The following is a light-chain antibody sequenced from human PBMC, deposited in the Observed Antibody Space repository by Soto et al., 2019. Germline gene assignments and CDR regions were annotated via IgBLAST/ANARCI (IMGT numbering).Light chain of an antibody. CDR2: GAS. J-gene: IGKJ1*01. CDR3: QQYGGSPQP. Sequence: MVLTQSPGTLALSPGEGATLSCRSSQSVSKYLAWYQQKPGQAPRLLIYGASSRATGIPDSFSGSGSGTDFTLTISRLEPEDFAVYYCQQYGGSPQPFGQGTKVDI. CDR1: QSVSKY. V-gene: IGKV3-20*01.